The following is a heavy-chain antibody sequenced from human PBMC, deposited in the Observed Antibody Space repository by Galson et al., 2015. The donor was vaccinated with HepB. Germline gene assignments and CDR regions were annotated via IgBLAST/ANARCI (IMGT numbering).Heavy chain of an antibody. CDR1: GFTFSSHG. CDR2: IWYDGSNK. D-gene: IGHD2-15*01. J-gene: IGHJ6*02. V-gene: IGHV3-33*01. CDR3: ARTSYCSGGSCYPGRYYYYYGMDV. Sequence: SLRLSCAASGFTFSSHGMHWVRQAPGKGLEWVAVIWYDGSNKYYADSVKGRFTISRDNSKNTLYLQMNSLRAEDTAVYYCARTSYCSGGSCYPGRYYYYYGMDVWGQGTTVTVSS.